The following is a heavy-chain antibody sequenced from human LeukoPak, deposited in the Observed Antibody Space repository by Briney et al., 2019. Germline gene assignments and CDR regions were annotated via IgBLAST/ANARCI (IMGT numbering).Heavy chain of an antibody. J-gene: IGHJ4*02. V-gene: IGHV3-7*03. CDR1: EFTFSNYW. D-gene: IGHD4-17*01. Sequence: PGGSLRLSCAASEFTFSNYWMGWVRQAPGKGLEWVANIKQDGSEKYYVDSVKGRFTISRDNAKNSLYLQMSGLKAEDTALYFCITEPHDYGDFTFGYWGQGTLVTVSS. CDR2: IKQDGSEK. CDR3: ITEPHDYGDFTFGY.